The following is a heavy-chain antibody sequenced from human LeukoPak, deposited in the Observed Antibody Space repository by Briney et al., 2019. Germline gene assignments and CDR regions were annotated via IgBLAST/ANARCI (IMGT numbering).Heavy chain of an antibody. V-gene: IGHV3-23*01. CDR1: GFTFSNYA. CDR3: AKVPSSDYGSGRPPFMDV. Sequence: PGGSLRLSCGASGFTFSNYAMSWVRQAPGEGLEWVSTISDSGGSTYYADSVKGRFTISRDNSKNTLYLQMNSLRAEDTAIHYCAKVPSSDYGSGRPPFMDVWGQGTTVAVSS. D-gene: IGHD3-10*01. J-gene: IGHJ6*02. CDR2: ISDSGGST.